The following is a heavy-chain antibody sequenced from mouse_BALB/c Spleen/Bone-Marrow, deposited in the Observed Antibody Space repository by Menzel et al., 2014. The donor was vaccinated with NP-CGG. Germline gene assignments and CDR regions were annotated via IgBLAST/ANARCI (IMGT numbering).Heavy chain of an antibody. CDR2: IRNKANGYTT. V-gene: IGHV7-3*02. CDR3: ARDENVGIYWYFDV. CDR1: GFTFTDYY. J-gene: IGHJ1*01. Sequence: EVHLVESGGGSVQPGGSLRLSCATSGFTFTDYYMSWVRQPPGKALEWLGFIRNKANGYTTEYSASVKGRFTISRDNSQRILYLQMNTLRAEDSATYYCARDENVGIYWYFDVWGAGTTVSVSS.